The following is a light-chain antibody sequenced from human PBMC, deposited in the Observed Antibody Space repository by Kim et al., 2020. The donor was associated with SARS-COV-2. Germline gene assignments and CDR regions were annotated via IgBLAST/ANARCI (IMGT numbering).Light chain of an antibody. Sequence: EIVLTQSPGTLSLSPGERATLSCRASQILSGNYLAWYQQSPGQAPKLLIYGASGRATGIPDRFSGSGSGTDFTLTISRLEPEDFAVYYCQQYGSSPPEYTFGQGTKLEIK. CDR3: QQYGSSPPEYT. V-gene: IGKV3-20*01. CDR1: QILSGNY. J-gene: IGKJ2*01. CDR2: GAS.